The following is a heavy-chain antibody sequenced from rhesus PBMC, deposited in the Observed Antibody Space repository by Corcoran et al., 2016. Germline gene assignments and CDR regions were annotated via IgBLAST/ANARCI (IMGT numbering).Heavy chain of an antibody. D-gene: IGHD6S26*01. V-gene: IGHV4-106*01. CDR3: ARAYSSGWSVRENSLDV. Sequence: QVQLQESGPGLVKPSETLSLTCAVSGGSISDDSYWRWIRQPPGKGLEWIGYIYGSGWGTNYNPSLKNRVTISIDTSKNQFSLKLSSVTAADTAVYYCARAYSSGWSVRENSLDVWGRGVLVTVSS. CDR2: IYGSGWGT. J-gene: IGHJ5-2*02. CDR1: GGSISDDSY.